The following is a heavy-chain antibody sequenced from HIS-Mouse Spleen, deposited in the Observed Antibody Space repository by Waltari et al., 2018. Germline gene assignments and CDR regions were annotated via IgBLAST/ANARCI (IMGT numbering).Heavy chain of an antibody. Sequence: QVQLQESGPGLVKPSETLSLTCTVYGGSISRYYWSWIRQPPGKGLEWIGYYSGSTNYNPSLKSRVTISVDTSKDPFSLKLSAVTAADTAVYYCARASRDLLLPRYFDLWGRGTLVTVSS. CDR2: YYSGST. J-gene: IGHJ2*01. CDR3: ARASRDLLLPRYFDL. CDR1: GGSISRYY. V-gene: IGHV4-59*01.